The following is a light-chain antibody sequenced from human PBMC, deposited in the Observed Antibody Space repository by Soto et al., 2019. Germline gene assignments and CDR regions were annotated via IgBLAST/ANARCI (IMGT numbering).Light chain of an antibody. CDR2: ETS. V-gene: IGLV7-46*01. CDR1: TGAVTSGHY. J-gene: IGLJ3*02. CDR3: LLSYGGVRV. Sequence: QTVVTQEPSLTVSPGGAVTLTCGSSTGAVTSGHYPYWFQQKPGQAPMTLIYETSKGQSSTPARFSGSLLGGKAALTLSGAQPEDEAEYYCLLSYGGVRVFGGGTKVTVL.